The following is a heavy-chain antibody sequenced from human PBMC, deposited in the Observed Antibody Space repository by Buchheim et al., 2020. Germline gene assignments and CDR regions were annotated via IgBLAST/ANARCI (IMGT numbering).Heavy chain of an antibody. CDR3: ARVAAAGTGNWFDP. V-gene: IGHV3-30-3*01. D-gene: IGHD6-13*01. CDR2: ISYDGSNK. J-gene: IGHJ5*02. CDR1: GFTFSSYA. Sequence: QVQLVESGGGVVQPGRSLRLSCAASGFTFSSYAMHWVRQAPGKGLEWVAVISYDGSNKYYADSVKGRFTISRDNSKNTLYLQMNSLRAEDTAVYYCARVAAAGTGNWFDPWGQGTL.